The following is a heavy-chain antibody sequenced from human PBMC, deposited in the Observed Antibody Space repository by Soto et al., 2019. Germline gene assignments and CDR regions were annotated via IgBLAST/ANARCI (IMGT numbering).Heavy chain of an antibody. Sequence: SETLSLTCTVSGGSISSGDYYWSWIRQPPGKGLEWIGFISYSGSTYYNASLQSRVTMSVDTSKNQFSLNLSFVTAADTAVYYCATMGTPATGLYYFDYWGQGTLVTVSS. D-gene: IGHD1-7*01. CDR2: ISYSGST. CDR3: ATMGTPATGLYYFDY. J-gene: IGHJ4*02. V-gene: IGHV4-30-4*01. CDR1: GGSISSGDYY.